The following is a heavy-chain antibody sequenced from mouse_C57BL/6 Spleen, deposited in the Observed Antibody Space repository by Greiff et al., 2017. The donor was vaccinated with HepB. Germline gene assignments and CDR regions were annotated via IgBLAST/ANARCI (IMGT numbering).Heavy chain of an antibody. CDR2: IDPSDSYT. D-gene: IGHD1-1*01. Sequence: VQLQQPGAELVKPGASVKLSCKASGYTFTSYWMQWVKQRPGQGLEWIGEIDPSDSYTNYNQKFKGKATLTVDTSSSTAYMQLSSLTSEDSAVYYCARPLLPEGFAYWGQGTLVTVSA. V-gene: IGHV1-50*01. CDR3: ARPLLPEGFAY. J-gene: IGHJ3*01. CDR1: GYTFTSYW.